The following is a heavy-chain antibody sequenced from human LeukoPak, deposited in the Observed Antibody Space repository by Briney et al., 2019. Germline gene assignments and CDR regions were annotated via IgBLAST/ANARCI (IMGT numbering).Heavy chain of an antibody. Sequence: SETLSLTCAVYGGSFSGYYWSWLRQPPGKGLEWMGDINHSGSTNYNPSLKSRGAISVDTSKNQFSLKLSSVTAADTAVYYCSRRGFGDGYNVWGQGTLVTVSS. CDR1: GGSFSGYY. J-gene: IGHJ4*02. CDR2: INHSGST. V-gene: IGHV4-34*01. D-gene: IGHD5-24*01. CDR3: SRRGFGDGYNV.